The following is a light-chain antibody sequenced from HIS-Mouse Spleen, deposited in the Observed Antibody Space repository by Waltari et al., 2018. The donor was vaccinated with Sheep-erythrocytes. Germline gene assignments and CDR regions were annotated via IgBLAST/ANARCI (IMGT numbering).Light chain of an antibody. CDR2: DVS. CDR1: SRHVGGYTY. Sequence: QSALTQPASVSGSPGQSITISCTGTSRHVGGYTYVSWYQQHPGKAPKLMIYDVSNRPSGVSNRFSGSKSGNTASLTISGLQAEDEADYYCSSYTSSSTLVFGTGTKVTVL. CDR3: SSYTSSSTLV. V-gene: IGLV2-14*03. J-gene: IGLJ1*01.